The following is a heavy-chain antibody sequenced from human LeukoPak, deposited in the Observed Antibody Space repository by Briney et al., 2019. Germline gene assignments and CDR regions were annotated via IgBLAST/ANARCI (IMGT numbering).Heavy chain of an antibody. D-gene: IGHD1-1*01. CDR1: GYTFTSYD. CDR2: MNPNSGNT. V-gene: IGHV1-8*01. CDR3: ARDSGSGYNDY. J-gene: IGHJ4*02. Sequence: ASVKVSCTASGYTFTSYDINWVRQATGQGLEWMGWMNPNSGNTGHAQKFQGRVTMTRNTSISTAYMELSSLRSEDAAVYYCARDSGSGYNDYWGQGTLVTVSS.